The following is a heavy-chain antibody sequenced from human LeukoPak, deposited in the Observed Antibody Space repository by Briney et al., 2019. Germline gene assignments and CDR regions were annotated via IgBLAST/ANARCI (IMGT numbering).Heavy chain of an antibody. CDR2: IHPNTGAT. J-gene: IGHJ4*02. Sequence: ASVTVSCKTSGYTFTHYYLHWVRQAPGQGLEWVGWIHPNTGATHYAQKFQGRLTMTRDTSISTVYMELTRLRSDDTAVYYCARDMGRYSGYDYDYWGQGTLVTASS. CDR1: GYTFTHYY. V-gene: IGHV1-2*02. D-gene: IGHD5-12*01. CDR3: ARDMGRYSGYDYDY.